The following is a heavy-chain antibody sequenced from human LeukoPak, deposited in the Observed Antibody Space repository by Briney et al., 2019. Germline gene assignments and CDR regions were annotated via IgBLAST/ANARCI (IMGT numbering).Heavy chain of an antibody. CDR1: GVSISSYY. CDR2: IYYSGST. D-gene: IGHD1-26*01. V-gene: IGHV4-59*01. J-gene: IGHJ3*02. Sequence: SETLSLTCTVSGVSISSYYWSWIRQPPGKGLEWIGYIYYSGSTNYNPSLKSRVTISVDTSKNQFSLKLSSVTAADTAVYYCAREPIVGATAGAFDIWGQGTMVTVSS. CDR3: AREPIVGATAGAFDI.